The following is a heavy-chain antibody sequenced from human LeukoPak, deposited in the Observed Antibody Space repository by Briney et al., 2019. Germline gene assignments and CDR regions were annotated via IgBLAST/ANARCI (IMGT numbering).Heavy chain of an antibody. J-gene: IGHJ6*02. Sequence: ASVKVSCKASGGTFSSYAISWVRQAPGQGLEWMGIINPSGGSTSYAQKFQGRVTMTRDTSTSTVYMELSSLRSEDTAVYYCARGTSITIFGVVIRSEMGYGMDVWGQGTTVTVSS. CDR2: INPSGGST. V-gene: IGHV1-46*01. D-gene: IGHD3-3*01. CDR1: GGTFSSYA. CDR3: ARGTSITIFGVVIRSEMGYGMDV.